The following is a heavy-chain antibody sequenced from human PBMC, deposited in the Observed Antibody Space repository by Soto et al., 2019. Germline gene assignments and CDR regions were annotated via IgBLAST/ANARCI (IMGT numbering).Heavy chain of an antibody. V-gene: IGHV1-8*01. D-gene: IGHD3-3*01. CDR1: GYTFTSYD. J-gene: IGHJ6*03. CDR2: MNPNSGNT. Sequence: QVQLVQSGAEVKKPGASVKVSCKASGYTFTSYDINWVRQATGQGLEWMGWMNPNSGNTGYAQKFQGRVTMTRNTSISTAYMELSSLRSDDTAVYYCARGRGVGLRFWEWPPRRYYYIDVWGKGTTVTVSS. CDR3: ARGRGVGLRFWEWPPRRYYYIDV.